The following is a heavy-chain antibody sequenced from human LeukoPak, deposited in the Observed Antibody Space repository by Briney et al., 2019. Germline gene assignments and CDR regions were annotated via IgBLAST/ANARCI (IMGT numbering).Heavy chain of an antibody. J-gene: IGHJ6*03. Sequence: ASVKVSCKASGGTFSSYAISWVRQAPGQGLEWMGGIIPIFGTANYAQKFQGRVTITADKSTSTAYMELSSLRSEDTAVYYCARANTAMASGCYYYMDVWGKGTTVTVSS. CDR1: GGTFSSYA. V-gene: IGHV1-69*06. CDR3: ARANTAMASGCYYYMDV. D-gene: IGHD5-18*01. CDR2: IIPIFGTA.